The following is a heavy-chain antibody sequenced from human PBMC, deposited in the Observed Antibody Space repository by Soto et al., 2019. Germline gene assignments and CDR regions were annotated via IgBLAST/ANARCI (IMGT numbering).Heavy chain of an antibody. CDR2: IDSDGTST. V-gene: IGHV3-74*01. J-gene: IGHJ5*02. CDR3: ARVGGYNWFDT. CDR1: GFTFSSYW. Sequence: EVQLVESGGGLVQPGGSLRLSCAGSGFTFSSYWMHWVRQVPGKGLLWVSRIDSDGTSTNYADSVKGRFTIARDNAKNTLYLQINSLRAEDTGVYYCARVGGYNWFDTWGQGTLVTVSS.